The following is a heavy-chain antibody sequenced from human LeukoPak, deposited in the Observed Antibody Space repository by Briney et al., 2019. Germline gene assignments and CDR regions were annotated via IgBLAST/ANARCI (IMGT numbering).Heavy chain of an antibody. CDR2: IYPSDSDT. D-gene: IGHD2-2*01. CDR1: GNSFTSYW. Sequence: GESLKISCKGSGNSFTSYWIGWVRQMPGKGLEWMGIIYPSDSDTRYSPSFQGQVTISADKSISTAYLQWSSLKASDTAMYYCARLMWDIVVVPAASPDPAGYGMDVWGQGTTVTVSS. J-gene: IGHJ6*02. CDR3: ARLMWDIVVVPAASPDPAGYGMDV. V-gene: IGHV5-51*01.